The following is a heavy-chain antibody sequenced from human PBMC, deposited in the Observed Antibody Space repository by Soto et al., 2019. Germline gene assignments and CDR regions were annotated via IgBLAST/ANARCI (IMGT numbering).Heavy chain of an antibody. J-gene: IGHJ4*02. V-gene: IGHV3-33*01. CDR1: GFTFSSYG. D-gene: IGHD3-22*01. CDR2: IWYDGSNK. Sequence: GGSLRLSCAASGFTFSSYGMHWVRQAPGKGLEWVAVIWYDGSNKYYADSVKGRFTISRDNSKNTLYLQMNSLRAEDTAVYYCARDVIYYDSSGYPDYWGQGTLVTVSS. CDR3: ARDVIYYDSSGYPDY.